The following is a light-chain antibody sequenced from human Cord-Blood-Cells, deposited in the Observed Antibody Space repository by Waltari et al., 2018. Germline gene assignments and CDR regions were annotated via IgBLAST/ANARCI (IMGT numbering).Light chain of an antibody. CDR1: QCLLHSNGYNY. CDR3: MQALQTPYT. J-gene: IGKJ2*01. CDR2: LGS. V-gene: IGKV2-28*01. Sequence: DIVMTQSPLSLPVTPGEPASISCRSSQCLLHSNGYNYLDWYLQKPGHSPQLLIDLGSNRASGVPDRFSGSGSGTDFTLKISRVEAEDVGVYYCMQALQTPYTFGQGTKLEIK.